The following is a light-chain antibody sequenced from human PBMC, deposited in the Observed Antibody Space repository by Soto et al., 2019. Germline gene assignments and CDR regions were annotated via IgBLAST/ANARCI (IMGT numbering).Light chain of an antibody. CDR3: MQALQIPWT. CDR2: KVS. Sequence: DVVMTQSPLSLPVTLGQPASISCRSSQSLLYRDGNTYLNWFHQRPGQSPRRLIYKVSNRDSGVPDRFTGSGSGTDFTLKISRLEAEDVGVYYCMQALQIPWTFGQGTRVEAK. CDR1: QSLLYRDGNTY. V-gene: IGKV2-30*01. J-gene: IGKJ1*01.